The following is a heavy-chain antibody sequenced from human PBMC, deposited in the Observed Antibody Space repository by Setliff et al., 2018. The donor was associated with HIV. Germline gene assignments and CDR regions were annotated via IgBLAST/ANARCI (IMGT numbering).Heavy chain of an antibody. CDR3: ARTGGLTYYDYVWGSYRYTCDY. V-gene: IGHV1-18*01. Sequence: ASVKVSCKASGYTFTSYGISWVRQAPGQGLEWMGWISAYNGNTNYAQKLQGRVTMTTDTSTSTAYMELRSLRSGDTAVYYCARTGGLTYYDYVWGSYRYTCDYWGQGTLVTVSS. CDR2: ISAYNGNT. D-gene: IGHD3-16*02. CDR1: GYTFTSYG. J-gene: IGHJ4*02.